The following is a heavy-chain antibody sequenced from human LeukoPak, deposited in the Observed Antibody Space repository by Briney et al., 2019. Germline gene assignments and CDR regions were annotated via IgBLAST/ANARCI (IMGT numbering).Heavy chain of an antibody. V-gene: IGHV4-39*01. J-gene: IGHJ3*01. CDR2: IYQSGNT. CDR3: AKPPTNIVGRGAQAFGL. Sequence: PSETLSLTCTVSGGSIRNGNYFWVWLRQPPGKGLEWIGSIYQSGNTYSNPTLNSRVTMSVDTSKNQFSLKLMSVTAADTAVYYCAKPPTNIVGRGAQAFGLWGQGTMVTVSS. D-gene: IGHD1-26*01. CDR1: GGSIRNGNYF.